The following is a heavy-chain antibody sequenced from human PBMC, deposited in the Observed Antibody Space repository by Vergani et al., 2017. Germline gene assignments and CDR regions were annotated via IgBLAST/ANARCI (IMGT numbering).Heavy chain of an antibody. Sequence: QVQLVESGGGVVQPGRSLRLSCAASGFTFSSYGMHWVRQAPGKGLEWVAVIWYDGSNKYYADSVKGRFTISRDNSKNTLYLQMNSLRAEDTAVYYCARDRAAASWFFDLWGRGTLVTVSS. CDR2: IWYDGSNK. V-gene: IGHV3-33*01. CDR3: ARDRAAASWFFDL. CDR1: GFTFSSYG. D-gene: IGHD6-13*01. J-gene: IGHJ2*01.